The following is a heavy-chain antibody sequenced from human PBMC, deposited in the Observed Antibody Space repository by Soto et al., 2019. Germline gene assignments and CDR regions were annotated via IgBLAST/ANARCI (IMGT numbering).Heavy chain of an antibody. CDR2: ISYDGSNK. J-gene: IGHJ4*02. CDR1: GFTFSSYG. D-gene: IGHD5-12*01. Sequence: QVQLVESGGGVVQPGRSLRLSFAASGFTFSSYGMHWVRQAPGKVLEWVAVISYDGSNKYYADSVKGRVTISRDNSKNTLYLQMNSLRAEDTAVYYCAKDRGSGYDLYYFDYWGQGTLVTVSS. CDR3: AKDRGSGYDLYYFDY. V-gene: IGHV3-30*18.